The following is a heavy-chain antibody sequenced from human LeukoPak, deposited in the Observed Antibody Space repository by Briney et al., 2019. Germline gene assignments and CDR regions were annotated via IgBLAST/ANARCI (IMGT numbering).Heavy chain of an antibody. J-gene: IGHJ4*02. V-gene: IGHV3-23*01. CDR3: AKGTYSSSPRDY. D-gene: IGHD6-6*01. Sequence: GGSLRLSCAASGFTFSSCAMSWVRQAPGKGLEWVTALSSGGGSTYYAGSVKGRFTISRDNSKNTSYLQMNSLRAEDTAVYYCAKGTYSSSPRDYWGQGTLVTVCS. CDR1: GFTFSSCA. CDR2: LSSGGGST.